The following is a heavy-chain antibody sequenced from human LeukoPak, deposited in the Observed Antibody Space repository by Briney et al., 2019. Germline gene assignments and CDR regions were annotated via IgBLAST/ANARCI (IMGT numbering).Heavy chain of an antibody. D-gene: IGHD5-12*01. J-gene: IGHJ3*02. CDR1: GLTFSSAW. CDR2: IKEDGNEK. V-gene: IGHV3-7*01. Sequence: GGSLRLSCAASGLTFSSAWMTWVRQAPGKGLEWVANIKEDGNEKYYVDSVKGRFTISRDNAKNSLYLQMNSLRPEDTAVYYCAKGAYDHDAFDIWGQGTMVTVSS. CDR3: AKGAYDHDAFDI.